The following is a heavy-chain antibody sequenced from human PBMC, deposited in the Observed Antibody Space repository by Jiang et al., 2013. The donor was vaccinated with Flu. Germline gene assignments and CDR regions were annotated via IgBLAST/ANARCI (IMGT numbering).Heavy chain of an antibody. V-gene: IGHV4-59*08. CDR2: IYYSGST. CDR3: ARSSYYYGSGSYYPPYFQH. CDR1: GGSISSYY. J-gene: IGHJ1*01. Sequence: PGLVKPSETLSLTCTVSGGSISSYYWSWIRQPPGKGLEWIGYIYYSGSTNXNPSLKSRVTISVDTSKNQFSLKLSSVTAADTAVYYCARSSYYYGSGSYYPPYFQHWGQGTLVTVSS. D-gene: IGHD3-10*01.